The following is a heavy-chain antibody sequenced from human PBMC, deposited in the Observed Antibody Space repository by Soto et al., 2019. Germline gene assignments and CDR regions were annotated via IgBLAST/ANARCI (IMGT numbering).Heavy chain of an antibody. CDR3: ARAPRSGMDV. V-gene: IGHV1-69*02. CDR2: IIPILDIA. Sequence: QVQLVQSGAEVKKPGSSVKVSCKASGGTFSSYTISWVRQAPGQGLEWMGRIIPILDIANYAQKFQGRVTITADKSTSTAYMELSSLRSEDTAVYYCARAPRSGMDVWGQGTTVTVSS. D-gene: IGHD3-10*01. J-gene: IGHJ6*02. CDR1: GGTFSSYT.